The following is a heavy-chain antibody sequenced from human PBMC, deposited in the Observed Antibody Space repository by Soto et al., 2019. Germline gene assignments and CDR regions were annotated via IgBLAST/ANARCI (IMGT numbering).Heavy chain of an antibody. CDR3: TDMLGQWLPRD. CDR2: IYHSETS. V-gene: IGHV4-4*02. Sequence: TSETLSLTCTVSGDSTSSKNWWSWVRQSPGKGLEWIGEIYHSETSNYNPSLQSRVTISVDTSSNQFSMKLNFVTAADTAVYYCTDMLGQWLPRDWGQGTVVTVSS. D-gene: IGHD6-19*01. J-gene: IGHJ4*02. CDR1: GDSTSSKNW.